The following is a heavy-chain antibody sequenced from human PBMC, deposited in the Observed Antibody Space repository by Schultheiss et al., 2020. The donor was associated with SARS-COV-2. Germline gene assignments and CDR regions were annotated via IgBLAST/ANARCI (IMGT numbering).Heavy chain of an antibody. D-gene: IGHD4-17*01. Sequence: GESLKISCVASGYTFSPFWMHWVRQVPGKGLVWVSHISGDGTITVYADSVKGRFTISRDNAKNTLYLQMNSLRAEDTAVYYCAREERHGDYVAFDIWGQGTMVTVSS. CDR3: AREERHGDYVAFDI. J-gene: IGHJ3*02. CDR2: ISGDGTIT. V-gene: IGHV3-74*01. CDR1: GYTFSPFW.